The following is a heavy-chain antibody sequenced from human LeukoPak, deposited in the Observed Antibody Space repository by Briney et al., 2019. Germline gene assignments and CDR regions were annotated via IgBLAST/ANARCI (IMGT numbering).Heavy chain of an antibody. Sequence: SETLSLTCTVSGGSISSSSYYWGWIRQPPGKGLEWIGSIYYSGSTYYNPSLKSRVTISVDTSKNQFSLKLSSVTAADTAVYYCARQDGIAAVDYFDYWGQGTLVTVSS. CDR2: IYYSGST. CDR3: ARQDGIAAVDYFDY. CDR1: GGSISSSSYY. J-gene: IGHJ4*02. D-gene: IGHD6-13*01. V-gene: IGHV4-39*01.